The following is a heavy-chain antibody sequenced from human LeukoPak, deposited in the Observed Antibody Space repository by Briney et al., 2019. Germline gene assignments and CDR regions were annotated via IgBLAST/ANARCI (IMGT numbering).Heavy chain of an antibody. V-gene: IGHV4-34*01. Sequence: SETLSLTCAVYGGSFSGYYWSWIRQPPGKGLEWIGEINHSGSTNYNPSLKSRVTISVDTSKNQFSLKLSSVTAADTAVYYCARLITMIVVVRDWGQGTLVTVSS. CDR3: ARLITMIVVVRD. J-gene: IGHJ4*02. D-gene: IGHD3-22*01. CDR1: GGSFSGYY. CDR2: INHSGST.